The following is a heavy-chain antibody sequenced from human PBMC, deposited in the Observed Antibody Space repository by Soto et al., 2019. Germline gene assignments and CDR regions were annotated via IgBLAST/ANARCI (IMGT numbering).Heavy chain of an antibody. V-gene: IGHV3-53*01. D-gene: IGHD1-26*01. CDR2: IYSGGST. J-gene: IGHJ4*02. CDR3: ARGGGSHSLWGIDY. Sequence: EVQLVESGGGLIQPGGSLRLSCAASGFTVSSNYMSWVRQAPGKGLEWVSVIYSGGSTYYADSVKGRFTISRDNSKNTLDLQMNSLRAEDTAVYYCARGGGSHSLWGIDYWGQGNLVTVSS. CDR1: GFTVSSNY.